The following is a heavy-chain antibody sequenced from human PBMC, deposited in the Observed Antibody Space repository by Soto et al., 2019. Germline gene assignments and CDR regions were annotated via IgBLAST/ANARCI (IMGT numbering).Heavy chain of an antibody. J-gene: IGHJ4*02. CDR1: GGSISSSSYY. V-gene: IGHV4-39*01. D-gene: IGHD5-18*01. CDR2: IYYSGST. Sequence: TSETLSLTCTVSGGSISSSSYYWGWIRQPPGKGLEWIGSIYYSGSTYYNPSLKSRVTISVDTSKNQFSLKLSSVTAADTAVYYCARREFGGYSYGHSEYFGYWGQGTLVTVSS. CDR3: ARREFGGYSYGHSEYFGY.